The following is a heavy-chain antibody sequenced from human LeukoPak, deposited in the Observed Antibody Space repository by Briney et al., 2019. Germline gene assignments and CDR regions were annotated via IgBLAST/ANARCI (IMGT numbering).Heavy chain of an antibody. D-gene: IGHD4-17*01. CDR2: ISISSSYT. CDR3: ARATTTVTTDWFDP. Sequence: GGSLRLSCAASGFTFSDYYMSWIRQAPGKGLEWVSYISISSSYTNYAHSVKGRFTISRHNPKNSLYLQMNSLRAEDTAVYYCARATTTVTTDWFDPWGQGTLVTVSS. V-gene: IGHV3-11*06. CDR1: GFTFSDYY. J-gene: IGHJ5*02.